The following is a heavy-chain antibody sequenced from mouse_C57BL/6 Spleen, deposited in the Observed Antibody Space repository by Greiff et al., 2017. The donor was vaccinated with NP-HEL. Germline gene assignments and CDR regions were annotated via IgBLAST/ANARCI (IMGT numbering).Heavy chain of an antibody. Sequence: EVKLMESGAELVKPGASVKLSCTASGFNIKDYYMHWVKQRTEQGLEWIGRIDPEDGETKYAPKFQSKATITADTSSNTAYLQLSSLTSEDTAVYYCARKGSSYGVPFDYWGQGTTLTVSS. V-gene: IGHV14-2*01. D-gene: IGHD1-1*01. J-gene: IGHJ2*01. CDR1: GFNIKDYY. CDR3: ARKGSSYGVPFDY. CDR2: IDPEDGET.